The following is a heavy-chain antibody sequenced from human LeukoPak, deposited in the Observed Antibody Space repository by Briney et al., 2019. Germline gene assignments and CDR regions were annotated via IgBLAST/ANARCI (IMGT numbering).Heavy chain of an antibody. CDR2: ISYDGINK. J-gene: IGHJ4*02. CDR3: ARGGLRVGDTSGYYYED. Sequence: PGGSLRLSCAASGFTFRTYGMHWVRQAPGKGLEWVAVISYDGINKYYADSVKGRFTISRDNSMYTLYLQMNNVRAEDTAVYYCARGGLRVGDTSGYYYEDWGQGTLVTVSS. V-gene: IGHV3-30*03. D-gene: IGHD3-22*01. CDR1: GFTFRTYG.